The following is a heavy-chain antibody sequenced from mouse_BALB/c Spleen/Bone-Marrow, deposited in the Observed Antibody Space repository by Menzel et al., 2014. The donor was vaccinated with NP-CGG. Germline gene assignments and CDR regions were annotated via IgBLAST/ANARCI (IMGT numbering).Heavy chain of an antibody. CDR2: INTYNGGT. Sequence: EVKLVESGPEMVKPGSSMKISCKASGYSLTGYTMNWVKQSHGKNLEWIGLINTYNGGTNYNQKFKGKATLTVDKSSSTAYMELLSLTSEDSAVYYCARSGTRGNYAMDYWGQGTSVTVSS. CDR1: GYSLTGYT. CDR3: ARSGTRGNYAMDY. D-gene: IGHD4-1*01. V-gene: IGHV1-18*01. J-gene: IGHJ4*01.